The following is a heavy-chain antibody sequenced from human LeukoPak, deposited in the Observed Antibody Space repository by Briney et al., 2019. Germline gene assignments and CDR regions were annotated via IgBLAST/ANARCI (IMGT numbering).Heavy chain of an antibody. Sequence: SQTLSLTCAISGDSVSSNSAAWNWIRQSPSRGLEWLGRTYYRSKWYNDYAVSVKSRITINPDTSKNQFSLKLSSVTAADTAVYYCARAGYYDFWSGTPRDAFDIWGQGTMVTVSS. CDR3: ARAGYYDFWSGTPRDAFDI. CDR2: TYYRSKWYN. D-gene: IGHD3-3*01. V-gene: IGHV6-1*01. CDR1: GDSVSSNSAA. J-gene: IGHJ3*02.